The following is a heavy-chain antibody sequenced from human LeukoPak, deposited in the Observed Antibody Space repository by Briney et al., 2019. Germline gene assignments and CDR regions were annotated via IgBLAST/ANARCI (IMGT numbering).Heavy chain of an antibody. CDR3: ARDGSSSGWYLDY. CDR1: GGSISSYF. V-gene: IGHV4-59*12. J-gene: IGHJ4*02. D-gene: IGHD6-19*01. Sequence: SETLSLTCTVSGGSISSYFWSWIRQPPGKGLEWIGYISYSGSTKHNPSLKSRVTISIDTSKNQFSLKLSSVTAADTAVYYCARDGSSSGWYLDYWGQGTLVTVSS. CDR2: ISYSGST.